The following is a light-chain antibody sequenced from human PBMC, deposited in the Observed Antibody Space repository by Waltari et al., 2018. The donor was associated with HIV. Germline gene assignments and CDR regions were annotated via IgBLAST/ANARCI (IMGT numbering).Light chain of an antibody. CDR2: GAS. V-gene: IGKV3-20*01. J-gene: IGKJ2*03. CDR1: QSVRSSY. CDR3: QQYGSSPEYS. Sequence: EIGLTQSPGTMSLSPGERATLSCRASQSVRSSYLAWYQQKPGQAPRLLIYGASSRATGIPDRFSGSGSGTDFTLTISRLEPEDFAVYYCQQYGSSPEYSFGQGTKLEIK.